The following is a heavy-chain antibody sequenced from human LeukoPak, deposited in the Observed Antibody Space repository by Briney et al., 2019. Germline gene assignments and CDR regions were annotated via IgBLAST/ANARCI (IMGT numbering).Heavy chain of an antibody. CDR2: ISSSSSYI. CDR1: GFTFSSYS. J-gene: IGHJ4*02. D-gene: IGHD3-22*01. CDR3: ARDLPGIYDSSWYFDY. Sequence: GGSLRLSCAASGFTFSSYSMNWVRQAPGKGLEWVSSISSSSSYIYYADSVKGRFTISRDNAKNSLYLQMNSLRAEDTAVYYCARDLPGIYDSSWYFDYWGQGTLVTVSS. V-gene: IGHV3-21*01.